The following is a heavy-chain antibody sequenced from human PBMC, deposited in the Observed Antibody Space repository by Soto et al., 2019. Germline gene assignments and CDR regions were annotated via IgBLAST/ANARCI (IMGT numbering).Heavy chain of an antibody. J-gene: IGHJ5*02. V-gene: IGHV4-38-2*02. Sequence: PSETLSLTCAVSGYSISSGYYWGWIRQPPGKGLEWIGSIYHGGSTYYNPSLKSRVTISVDTSKNQFSLKLSSVTAADTAVYYCARDCPLGSGSYSTNWFDPWGQGALVTVSS. CDR3: ARDCPLGSGSYSTNWFDP. CDR1: GYSISSGYY. D-gene: IGHD3-10*01. CDR2: IYHGGST.